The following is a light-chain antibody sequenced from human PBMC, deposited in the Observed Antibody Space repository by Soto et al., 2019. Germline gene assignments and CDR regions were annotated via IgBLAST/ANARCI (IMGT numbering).Light chain of an antibody. Sequence: EIVLTQSPGTLSLSPGERATLSCRASQSVSSGYLAWYQQKPGQAPRLLIYDASNRATGIPARFSGSGSGTDFTLTISSLEPEDFAVYYCQQRSNWPRTFGQGTRLEI. CDR3: QQRSNWPRT. J-gene: IGKJ5*01. CDR2: DAS. CDR1: QSVSSGY. V-gene: IGKV3-11*01.